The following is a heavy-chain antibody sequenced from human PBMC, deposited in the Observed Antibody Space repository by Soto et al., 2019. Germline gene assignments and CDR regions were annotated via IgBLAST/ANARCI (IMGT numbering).Heavy chain of an antibody. CDR1: GFTVSRSY. V-gene: IGHV3-53*01. CDR2: IYSGGNR. CDR3: ARVENRYDSSGYFDS. Sequence: GGSLRLSCAVSGFTVSRSYMSLVRQAPGKGLEWVSVIYSGGNRYYADSVKGRFVISRDNSKNTVSLQVNSLRAEDTAVYYCARVENRYDSSGYFDSWGQGTLVTVSS. D-gene: IGHD3-22*01. J-gene: IGHJ4*02.